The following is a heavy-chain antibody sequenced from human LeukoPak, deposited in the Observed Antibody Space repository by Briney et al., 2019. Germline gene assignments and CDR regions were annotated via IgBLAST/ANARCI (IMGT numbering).Heavy chain of an antibody. J-gene: IGHJ4*02. V-gene: IGHV3-15*01. CDR2: IKSEADGGTI. Sequence: PGGSLRLSCAASGFTFSHMWMSWVRQAPGRGLEWVGRIKSEADGGTIDYAAPVKGRFTISRDDSKNTLYLQINSLRTEDTGVYYCTTEPRDWGQGTLVTVSS. CDR3: TTEPRD. CDR1: GFTFSHMW.